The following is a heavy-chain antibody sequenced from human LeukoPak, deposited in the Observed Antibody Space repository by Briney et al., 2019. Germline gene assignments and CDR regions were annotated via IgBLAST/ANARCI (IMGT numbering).Heavy chain of an antibody. CDR3: ASINQYYYDSSGYYPDAFDI. CDR1: GGSFSGYY. CDR2: IYHSGST. D-gene: IGHD3-22*01. V-gene: IGHV4-34*01. Sequence: SETLSLTCAVYGGSFSGYYWSWIRQPPGKGLEWIGEIYHSGSTNYNPSLKSRVTISVDKSKNQFSLKLSSVTAADTAVYYCASINQYYYDSSGYYPDAFDIWGQGTMVTVSS. J-gene: IGHJ3*02.